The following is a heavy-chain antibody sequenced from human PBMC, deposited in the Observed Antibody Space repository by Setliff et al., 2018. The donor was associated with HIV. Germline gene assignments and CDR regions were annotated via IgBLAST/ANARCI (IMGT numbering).Heavy chain of an antibody. CDR1: GASITRGTHY. CDR2: IYTSGRGSD. Sequence: LSLTCTVSGASITRGTHYCNWIRQPAGKGLQWIGRIYTSGRGSDTYNPSLKSRATISVDTSKNQFSLKLNSVTAADTAVYYCARDQGYSTSFAFDVWGPGTMVT. CDR3: ARDQGYSTSFAFDV. V-gene: IGHV4-61*02. D-gene: IGHD6-13*01. J-gene: IGHJ3*01.